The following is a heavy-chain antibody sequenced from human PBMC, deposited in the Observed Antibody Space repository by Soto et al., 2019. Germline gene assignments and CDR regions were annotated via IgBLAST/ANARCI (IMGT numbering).Heavy chain of an antibody. J-gene: IGHJ5*02. CDR2: ISAYDGNT. Sequence: QVQLVQSGAEVKKPGASVKVSCKASGYTFTSYGISWVRQAPGQGLEWMGWISAYDGNTNYAQKLQGRVTMTTNTSTSTAYMELRSLRSDDTAVYYCARVDTMVRGALEGWFDPWGQGTLVTVSS. V-gene: IGHV1-18*01. CDR3: ARVDTMVRGALEGWFDP. CDR1: GYTFTSYG. D-gene: IGHD3-10*01.